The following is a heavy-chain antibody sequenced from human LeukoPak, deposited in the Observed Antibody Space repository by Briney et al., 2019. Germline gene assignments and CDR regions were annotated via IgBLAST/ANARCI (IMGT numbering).Heavy chain of an antibody. D-gene: IGHD6-19*01. J-gene: IGHJ4*02. V-gene: IGHV3-64*01. Sequence: AGGSLRLSCAASGFTFSSYAMHWVRQAPGKGLEYVSAISSNGDSTYYANSVKGRFTISRDNSKNTLYLQMGSLRAEDMAVYYCARGHHSSGWYANDYWGQGTLVTVSS. CDR3: ARGHHSSGWYANDY. CDR2: ISSNGDST. CDR1: GFTFSSYA.